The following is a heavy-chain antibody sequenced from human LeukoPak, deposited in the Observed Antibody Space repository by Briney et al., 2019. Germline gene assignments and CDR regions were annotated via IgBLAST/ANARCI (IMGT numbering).Heavy chain of an antibody. J-gene: IGHJ4*02. CDR2: IRYDGSNK. CDR3: ARGGYYGDRGDY. V-gene: IGHV3-30*02. Sequence: GGSLRLSCAASGFTFSSYGMHWVRQAPGKGLEWVAFIRYDGSNKYYADSVKGRFTISRDNSKNTLYLQMNSLRAEDTAVYYCARGGYYGDRGDYWGQGTLVTVSS. CDR1: GFTFSSYG. D-gene: IGHD3-10*01.